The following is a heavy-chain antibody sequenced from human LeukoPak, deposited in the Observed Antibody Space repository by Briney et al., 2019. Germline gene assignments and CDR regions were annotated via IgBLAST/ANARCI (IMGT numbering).Heavy chain of an antibody. CDR3: ARLNDIAVAGSPKDWYFDL. CDR2: IYYSGST. V-gene: IGHV4-59*01. CDR1: GGSISGYY. J-gene: IGHJ2*01. D-gene: IGHD6-19*01. Sequence: SETLSFTCIVSGGSISGYYWNWIRQAPGKGLEWIGYIYYSGSTNYNPSLKSRVALSVDTSKMQFSLKLSSVTAADTAVYYCARLNDIAVAGSPKDWYFDLWGRGTLVTVSS.